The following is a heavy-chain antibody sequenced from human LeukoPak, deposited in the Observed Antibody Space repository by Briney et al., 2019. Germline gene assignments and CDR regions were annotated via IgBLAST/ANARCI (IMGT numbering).Heavy chain of an antibody. CDR3: ARSPAGANYYLDV. J-gene: IGHJ6*03. CDR2: ITGSGGST. D-gene: IGHD1-14*01. Sequence: GGSLRLSCAASGFTFSSYAMSWVRQAPGKGLEWVSGITGSGGSTYYADSVKGRFTISRDNSENTLNLQMNSLRAEDTAVYYCARSPAGANYYLDVWGKGTTVTISS. CDR1: GFTFSSYA. V-gene: IGHV3-23*01.